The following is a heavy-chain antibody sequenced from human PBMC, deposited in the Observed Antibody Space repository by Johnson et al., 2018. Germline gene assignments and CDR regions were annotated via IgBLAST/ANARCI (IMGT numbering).Heavy chain of an antibody. CDR1: GFTFSSYA. CDR2: ISYDGSNK. J-gene: IGHJ1*01. D-gene: IGHD6-19*01. Sequence: QVQLVQSGGGVVQPGRSLRLSCAASGFTFSSYAMHWVRQAPGKGLEWVAVISYDGSNKYYADSVKGRFTISRDNSKNTLYLQMNSLRAEDTAVYYCAKDMVCSGWGAEYFQHWGQGTLVTVSS. V-gene: IGHV3-30-3*01. CDR3: AKDMVCSGWGAEYFQH.